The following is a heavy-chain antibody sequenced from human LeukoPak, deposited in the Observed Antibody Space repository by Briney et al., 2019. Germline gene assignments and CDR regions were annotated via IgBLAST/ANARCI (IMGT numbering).Heavy chain of an antibody. J-gene: IGHJ4*02. CDR1: GFIFYDYV. Sequence: GGSLRLSCATSGFIFYDYVINWVRQAPGKGLEWVSDISGSGGSTSYADSVEGRFTISRDNSKDTVYLQMNGLRADDTAVYYCATCNGDCYTIDYWGQGTLVTVSS. CDR3: ATCNGDCYTIDY. CDR2: ISGSGGST. D-gene: IGHD2-21*02. V-gene: IGHV3-23*01.